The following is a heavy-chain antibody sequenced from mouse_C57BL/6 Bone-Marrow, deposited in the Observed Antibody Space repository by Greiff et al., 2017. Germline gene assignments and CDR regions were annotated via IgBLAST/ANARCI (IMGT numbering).Heavy chain of an antibody. CDR3: ARNSSGYDYAMDY. D-gene: IGHD3-2*02. J-gene: IGHJ4*01. CDR1: GYTFTRYW. Sequence: QVQLQQPGAELVKPGASVKLSCKASGYTFTRYWMHWVKQRPGQGLEWIGYITPNSGSTTYNEKFKSKATLTVDKSSSTAYMQLSSLTSEDSAVYYCARNSSGYDYAMDYWGQGTSVTVSS. CDR2: ITPNSGST. V-gene: IGHV1-64*01.